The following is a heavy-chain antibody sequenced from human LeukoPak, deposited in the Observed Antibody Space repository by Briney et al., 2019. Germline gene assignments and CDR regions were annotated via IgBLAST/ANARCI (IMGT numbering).Heavy chain of an antibody. D-gene: IGHD2-15*01. CDR3: ARQERLGGSWGMNYCSGGSCLNWFDP. V-gene: IGHV4-31*03. J-gene: IGHJ5*02. CDR1: GGSISTSGYY. CDR2: IYYSGSP. Sequence: SETLSLTCPVSGGSISTSGYYWSWIRQHPGKGLEWIGFIYYSGSPYYNPSLKSRVTISVDTSKNQFSLKLSSVTAADTALYYCARQERLGGSWGMNYCSGGSCLNWFDPWGQGTLVTVSS.